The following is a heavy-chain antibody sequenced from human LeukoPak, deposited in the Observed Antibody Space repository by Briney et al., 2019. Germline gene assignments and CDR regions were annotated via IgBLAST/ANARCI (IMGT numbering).Heavy chain of an antibody. D-gene: IGHD3-10*01. CDR3: ASLRMVRGVISSYYFDY. J-gene: IGHJ4*02. V-gene: IGHV4-34*01. CDR2: INHSGST. CDR1: GGSFSGYY. Sequence: SETLSLTCAVYGGSFSGYYWSWIRQPPGKGLEWIGEINHSGSTNYNPSLKSRVTISVDTSKNQFSLKLSSVTAADTAVYYCASLRMVRGVISSYYFDYWGQGTLFTVSS.